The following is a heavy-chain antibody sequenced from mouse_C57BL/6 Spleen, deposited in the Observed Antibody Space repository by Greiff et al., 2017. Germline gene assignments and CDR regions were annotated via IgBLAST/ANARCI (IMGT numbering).Heavy chain of an antibody. CDR3: ARGGDGGDYAMDY. D-gene: IGHD2-3*01. Sequence: EVHLVESGGGLVKPGGSLKLSCAASGFTFSSYAMSWVRQTPEKRLEWVATISDGGSYTYYPDNVKGRFTISRDNAKNNLYLQMSHLKSEDTAMYYCARGGDGGDYAMDYWGQGTSVTVSS. J-gene: IGHJ4*01. V-gene: IGHV5-4*01. CDR2: ISDGGSYT. CDR1: GFTFSSYA.